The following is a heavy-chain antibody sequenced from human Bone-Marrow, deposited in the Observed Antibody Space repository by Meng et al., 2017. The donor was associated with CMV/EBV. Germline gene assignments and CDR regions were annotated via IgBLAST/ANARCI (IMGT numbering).Heavy chain of an antibody. CDR3: ARSRGYSSGWYLWWFDP. CDR1: GGTFSSYY. CDR2: INPSGGST. Sequence: QGQLGQSGAEVKKPGSPVKVSCKASGGTFSSYYMHWVRQAPGQGLEWMGIINPSGGSTSYAQKFQGRVTMTRDTSTSTVYMELSSLRSEDTAVYYCARSRGYSSGWYLWWFDPWGQGTLVTVSS. V-gene: IGHV1-46*01. J-gene: IGHJ5*02. D-gene: IGHD6-19*01.